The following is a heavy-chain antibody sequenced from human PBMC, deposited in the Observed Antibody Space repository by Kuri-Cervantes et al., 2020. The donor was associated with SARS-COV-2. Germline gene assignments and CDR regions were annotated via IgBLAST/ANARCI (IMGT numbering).Heavy chain of an antibody. V-gene: IGHV3-7*01. CDR2: IKQDGSEK. J-gene: IGHJ3*02. D-gene: IGHD3-22*01. Sequence: GGSLRLSCAASGFTFSSYWMSWVRQAPGKGLEWVANIKQDGSEKYYVDSVKGRFTISGDNAKNSLYLQMNSLRAEDTAVYYCAKDSGYYYDSSVPDAFDIWGQGTMVTVSS. CDR1: GFTFSSYW. CDR3: AKDSGYYYDSSVPDAFDI.